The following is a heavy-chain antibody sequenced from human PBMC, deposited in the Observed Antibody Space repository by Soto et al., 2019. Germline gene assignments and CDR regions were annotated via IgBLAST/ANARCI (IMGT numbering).Heavy chain of an antibody. CDR3: ATGAYDSRVYFGY. Sequence: SETLSLTCTVSGDSIGSYYWSWIRQPPGKGLEWIGYIYHSGSSNYNPSLKSRVTMSVDTSKSQFSLQLTSVTPADTAVYYCATGAYDSRVYFGYWGQGTLVTVSS. J-gene: IGHJ4*02. CDR1: GDSIGSYY. D-gene: IGHD3-22*01. CDR2: IYHSGSS. V-gene: IGHV4-59*12.